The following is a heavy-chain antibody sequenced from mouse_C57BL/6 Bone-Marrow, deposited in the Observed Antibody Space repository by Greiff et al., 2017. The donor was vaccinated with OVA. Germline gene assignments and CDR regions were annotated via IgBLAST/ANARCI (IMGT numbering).Heavy chain of an antibody. V-gene: IGHV1-26*01. D-gene: IGHD1-1*01. CDR2: INPNNGGT. CDR3: AKGGGYYGY. CDR1: GYTFTDYY. J-gene: IGHJ2*01. Sequence: EVQLQQSGPELVKPGASVKISCKASGYTFTDYYMNWVKQSHGKSLEWIGDINPNNGGTSYNQKFKGKATLTVDKSSSTAYMDLRSLTSEDSAVYYCAKGGGYYGYWGQGTTLTVSS.